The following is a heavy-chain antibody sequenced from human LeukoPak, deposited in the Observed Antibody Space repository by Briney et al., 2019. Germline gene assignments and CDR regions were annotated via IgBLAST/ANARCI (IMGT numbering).Heavy chain of an antibody. J-gene: IGHJ4*02. D-gene: IGHD3-9*01. CDR2: IIPIFGTA. Sequence: SVKVSCKASGGTFSSYAISWVRQAPGQGLEWMGRIIPIFGTANYAQKFQGRVTITTDESTSTAYMELSSLRSEDTAVYYCARGGSYDIRGGELDYWGQGTLVTVSS. V-gene: IGHV1-69*05. CDR1: GGTFSSYA. CDR3: ARGGSYDIRGGELDY.